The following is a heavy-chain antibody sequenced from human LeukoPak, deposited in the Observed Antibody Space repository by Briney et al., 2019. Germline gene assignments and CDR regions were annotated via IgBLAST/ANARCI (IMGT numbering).Heavy chain of an antibody. CDR1: AFTFSSYA. V-gene: IGHV3-23*01. CDR3: ARHIGYDFDY. J-gene: IGHJ4*02. D-gene: IGHD5-12*01. Sequence: GGSLRLSCAASAFTFSSYAMSWARQAPGKGLEWVSAISGTGGNTYYADSVKGRFTISRDNSKNTLYLQMNILRAEDTAVYYCARHIGYDFDYWGQGTLVTVSS. CDR2: ISGTGGNT.